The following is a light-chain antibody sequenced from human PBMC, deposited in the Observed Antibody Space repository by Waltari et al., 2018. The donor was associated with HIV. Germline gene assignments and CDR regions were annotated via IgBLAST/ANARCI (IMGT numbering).Light chain of an antibody. V-gene: IGKV3-20*01. CDR1: QSVSSSY. CDR3: QQYGRSAFT. J-gene: IGKJ3*01. Sequence: MGLTQSPGTLSLSPGERATLSCRASQSVSSSYLAWYQQKPGQAPRLLIYGASSRATGIPDRFSGSGSGADFTLSISRLEPEDFAVYYCQQYGRSAFTFGPGTKVDIK. CDR2: GAS.